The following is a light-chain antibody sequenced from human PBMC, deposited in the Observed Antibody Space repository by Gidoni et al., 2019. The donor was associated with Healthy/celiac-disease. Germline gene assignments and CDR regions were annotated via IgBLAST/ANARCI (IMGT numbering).Light chain of an antibody. Sequence: EIVLRQSPATLSLYPGERATLSCRASQSVSRYLAWYQQKPGQAPRLLIYDASNRATGIPARFSGSSSGTVFTLTISILAPEYFAVYYCQQRSNWPYTFGQGTKLEIK. V-gene: IGKV3-11*01. CDR3: QQRSNWPYT. CDR1: QSVSRY. CDR2: DAS. J-gene: IGKJ2*01.